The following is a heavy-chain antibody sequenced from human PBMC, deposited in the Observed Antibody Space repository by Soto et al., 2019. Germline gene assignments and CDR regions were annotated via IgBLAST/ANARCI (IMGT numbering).Heavy chain of an antibody. J-gene: IGHJ4*02. CDR2: IYHSGST. V-gene: IGHV4-30-2*01. CDR1: GGSISSGGYS. CDR3: ASRICSSTSCYTDSFDY. D-gene: IGHD2-2*01. Sequence: SETLSLTCAVSGGSISSGGYSWSWIRQPPGKGLEWIGYIYHSGSTYYNPSLKSRVTISVDRSKNQFSLRLSSVTAADTAVYYCASRICSSTSCYTDSFDYWGQGTLVTVSS.